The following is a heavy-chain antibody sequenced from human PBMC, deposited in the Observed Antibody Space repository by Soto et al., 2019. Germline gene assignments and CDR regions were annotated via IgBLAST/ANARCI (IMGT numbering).Heavy chain of an antibody. V-gene: IGHV3-30-3*01. J-gene: IGHJ6*02. CDR2: ISYDGSNK. CDR3: ARSRLGYCSSTSCYYYYGMDV. CDR1: GLTFSSYA. Sequence: PGGSLRLSCAASGLTFSSYAMHWVRQAPGKGLEWVAVISYDGSNKYYADSVKGRFTISRDNSKNTLYLQMNSLRAEDTAVYYCARSRLGYCSSTSCYYYYGMDVWGQGTTVTVSS. D-gene: IGHD2-2*01.